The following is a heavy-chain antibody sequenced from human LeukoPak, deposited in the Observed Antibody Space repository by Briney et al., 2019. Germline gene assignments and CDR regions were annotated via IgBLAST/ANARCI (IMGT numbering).Heavy chain of an antibody. J-gene: IGHJ4*02. D-gene: IGHD1-26*01. V-gene: IGHV4-30-2*01. CDR1: GGSISSGGYY. CDR3: ARAWGGSYPIDY. CDR2: IYHSGST. Sequence: SQTLSLTCTVSGGSISSGGYYWSWIRQPPGKGLEWIGYIYHSGSTYYNPSLKSRVTISVDRSKNQFSLRLSSVTAADTAVYYCARAWGGSYPIDYWGQGTLVTVSS.